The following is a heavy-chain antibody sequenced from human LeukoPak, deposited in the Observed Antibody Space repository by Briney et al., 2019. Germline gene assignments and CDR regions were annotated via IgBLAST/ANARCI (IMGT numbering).Heavy chain of an antibody. CDR1: GFTFDDYG. V-gene: IGHV3-20*04. Sequence: PGGSLRLSCAASGFTFDDYGMSWVRQAPGKGLEWVSGINWNGGSTGYADSVKGRFTISRDNAKNSLYLQMNSLRAEDTAVYYCARVQPRFGYYGSGSYYNPFDYWGQGTLVTVSS. CDR2: INWNGGST. CDR3: ARVQPRFGYYGSGSYYNPFDY. J-gene: IGHJ4*02. D-gene: IGHD3-10*01.